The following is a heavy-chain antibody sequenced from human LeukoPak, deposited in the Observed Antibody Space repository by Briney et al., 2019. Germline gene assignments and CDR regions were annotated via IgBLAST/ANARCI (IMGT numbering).Heavy chain of an antibody. CDR1: GGSISSSNW. CDR2: IYHSGST. D-gene: IGHD3-22*01. J-gene: IGHJ1*01. CDR3: ASSGAGYYDSSGYDWEYFQH. Sequence: PSETLSLTCAVSGGSISSSNWWSWVRQPPGKGLEWIGEIYHSGSTNYNPSLKSRVTISVDKSKNQFSLKLSSVTAADTAVYYCASSGAGYYDSSGYDWEYFQHWGQGTLVTVSS. V-gene: IGHV4-4*02.